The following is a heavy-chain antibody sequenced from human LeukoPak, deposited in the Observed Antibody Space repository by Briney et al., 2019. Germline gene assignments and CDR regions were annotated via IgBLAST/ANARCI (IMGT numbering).Heavy chain of an antibody. J-gene: IGHJ4*02. CDR3: ARGHLYDYSSTSYYFDY. V-gene: IGHV5-51*01. CDR2: VYPGDSDT. CDR1: GYNFASYW. D-gene: IGHD6-13*01. Sequence: GESLKISCKGSGYNFASYWIGWVRQMPGKGLEGMGVVYPGDSDTRYSPSFQGQVTISADKSISTAYLQWSSLKASDTAMYYCARGHLYDYSSTSYYFDYWGQGTLVTVSS.